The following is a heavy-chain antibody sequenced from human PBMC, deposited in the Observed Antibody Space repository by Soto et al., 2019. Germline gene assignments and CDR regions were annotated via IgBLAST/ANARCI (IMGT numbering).Heavy chain of an antibody. Sequence: GASVKVSCKASGYTFTSYYISWVRQAPGQGLEWMGWISGYNGNTNYAQKLQGRVTMTTDTSTSTAYMELRSLRSNDAAVYYCARQGVYDILTGYDYWGQGTLVTVSS. J-gene: IGHJ4*02. CDR1: GYTFTSYY. V-gene: IGHV1-18*01. D-gene: IGHD3-9*01. CDR3: ARQGVYDILTGYDY. CDR2: ISGYNGNT.